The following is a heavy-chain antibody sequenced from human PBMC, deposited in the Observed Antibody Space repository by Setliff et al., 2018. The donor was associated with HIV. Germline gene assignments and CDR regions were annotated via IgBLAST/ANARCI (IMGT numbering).Heavy chain of an antibody. J-gene: IGHJ4*02. CDR3: ASQGISLREHDY. D-gene: IGHD1-20*01. Sequence: SETLSLTCTVSGGSINSNSYYWAWIRQPPGRGLEWIGSIYHSGNTYYNPSLKSRVTISVDTSKNQFSLKLSSVTAADTAVYFCASQGISLREHDYWGQGTLVTVSS. CDR2: IYHSGNT. CDR1: GGSINSNSYY. V-gene: IGHV4-39*01.